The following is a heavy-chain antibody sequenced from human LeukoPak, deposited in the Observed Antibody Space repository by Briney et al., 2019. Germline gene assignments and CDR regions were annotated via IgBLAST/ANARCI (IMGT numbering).Heavy chain of an antibody. Sequence: SETLSLTCAVYGGSFSGYSWSWIRHPPGKGLEWIGEINHSGSTNYNPSPKSRVTISVDTSKTQFSLKLSSVTAADTAVYYCARGSRYYDSSGYRRGWFDPWGQGTLVTVSS. CDR2: INHSGST. CDR1: GGSFSGYS. D-gene: IGHD3-22*01. V-gene: IGHV4-34*01. CDR3: ARGSRYYDSSGYRRGWFDP. J-gene: IGHJ5*02.